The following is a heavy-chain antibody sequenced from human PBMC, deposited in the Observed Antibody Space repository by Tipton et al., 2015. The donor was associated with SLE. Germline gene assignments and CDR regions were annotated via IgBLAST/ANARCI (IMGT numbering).Heavy chain of an antibody. CDR1: GGSISSHY. CDR2: IYHSGST. Sequence: TLSLTCTVSGGSISSHYWSWIRQPPGKGLEWIGSIYHSGSTYYNPSLKSRVTISVDTSKNQFSLKLSSVTAADTAVYYCARGNRGSSGWYGAFDIWGQGTMVTVSS. J-gene: IGHJ3*02. D-gene: IGHD6-19*01. CDR3: ARGNRGSSGWYGAFDI. V-gene: IGHV4-38-2*02.